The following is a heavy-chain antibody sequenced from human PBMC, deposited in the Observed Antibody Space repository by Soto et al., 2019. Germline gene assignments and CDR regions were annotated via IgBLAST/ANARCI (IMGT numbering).Heavy chain of an antibody. V-gene: IGHV4-59*13. J-gene: IGHJ4*02. CDR2: IYYSGST. D-gene: IGHD3-9*01. CDR3: ARAHWFFDY. Sequence: ASETLSLTCTVSGGSINNYYWSWIRQPPGQGLEWIGYIYYSGSTNYNPSLKSRVTMSVDTSKNQFSLKLSSLTAADTAIYYCARAHWFFDYWGQGTPVTGSS. CDR1: GGSINNYY.